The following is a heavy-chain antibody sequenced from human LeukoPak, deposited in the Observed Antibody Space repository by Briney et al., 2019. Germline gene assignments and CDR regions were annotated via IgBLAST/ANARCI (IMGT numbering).Heavy chain of an antibody. D-gene: IGHD5-18*01. CDR2: IYYSGST. CDR3: ARVDTAMNSDY. J-gene: IGHJ4*02. CDR1: GGSISSYY. V-gene: IGHV4-59*01. Sequence: SETLSLTCTVSGGSISSYYWSWIRQPPGKGLEWVGYIYYSGSTNYNPSLKSRVTISVDTSKNQFSLKLSSVTAADTAVYYCARVDTAMNSDYWGQGTLVTVSS.